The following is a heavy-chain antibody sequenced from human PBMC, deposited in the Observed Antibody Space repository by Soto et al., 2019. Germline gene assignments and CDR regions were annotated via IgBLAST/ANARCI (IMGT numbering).Heavy chain of an antibody. CDR2: IAYDGSNK. CDR1: GFTFSSYG. V-gene: IGHV3-30*18. D-gene: IGHD2-2*01. Sequence: QVQLVESGGGVVQPGRSLRLSCVASGFTFSSYGMHWVRQAPGKGLEWVAVIAYDGSNKYYADSVKGRFTISRDNSKNTLYLQMNSLRAEDTAVYYCAKDNCISTSCYRLYNWFDPGGQGTLVTVSS. J-gene: IGHJ5*02. CDR3: AKDNCISTSCYRLYNWFDP.